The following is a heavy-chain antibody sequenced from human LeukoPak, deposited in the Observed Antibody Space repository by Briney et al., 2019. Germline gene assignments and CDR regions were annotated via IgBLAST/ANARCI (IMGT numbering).Heavy chain of an antibody. CDR2: ISWNSGSI. D-gene: IGHD6-19*01. CDR3: AKEAVAGTAVDY. V-gene: IGHV3-9*01. Sequence: GGSLRLSCAASGFTFDDYAMHWVRQAPGKGLEWVSGISWNSGSIGYADSVKGRFTISRDNAKNSLYLQMNSLRAEDTALYYCAKEAVAGTAVDYWGQGTLVTVSS. CDR1: GFTFDDYA. J-gene: IGHJ4*02.